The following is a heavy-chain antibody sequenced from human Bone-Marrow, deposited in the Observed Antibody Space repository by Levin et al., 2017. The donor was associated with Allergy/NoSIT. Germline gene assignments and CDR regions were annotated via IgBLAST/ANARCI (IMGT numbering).Heavy chain of an antibody. J-gene: IGHJ4*02. V-gene: IGHV2-5*02. D-gene: IGHD5-24*01. CDR1: GFSLSTSGGG. Sequence: KVSGPTLVKPTQTLTLTCTFSGFSLSTSGGGVGWIRQPPGKALEWLALIYWDDDKRYSPSLKSRLTITKDTSKNQVVLTMTDMDPVDTASYYCARYGYFYFDSWGQGTLVTVSS. CDR3: ARYGYFYFDS. CDR2: IYWDDDK.